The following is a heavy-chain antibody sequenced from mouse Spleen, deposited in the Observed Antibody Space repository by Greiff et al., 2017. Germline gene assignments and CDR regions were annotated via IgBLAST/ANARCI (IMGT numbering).Heavy chain of an antibody. D-gene: IGHD3-2*02. CDR2: IRNKANGYTT. CDR3: ARDKGWDY. V-gene: IGHV7-3*02. CDR1: GFTFTDYY. J-gene: IGHJ2*01. Sequence: EVMLVESGGGLVQPGGSLRLSCATSGFTFTDYYMSWVRQPPGKALEWLGFIRNKANGYTTEYSASVKGRFTISRDNSQSILYLQMNTLRAEDSATYYCARDKGWDYWGQGTTLTVSS.